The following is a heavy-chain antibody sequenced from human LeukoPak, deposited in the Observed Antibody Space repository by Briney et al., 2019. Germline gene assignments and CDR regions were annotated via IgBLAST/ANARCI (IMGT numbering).Heavy chain of an antibody. CDR2: ISSSSGST. CDR1: GFSFSSYS. V-gene: IGHV3-48*01. CDR3: AREMTGHTSSATDY. J-gene: IGHJ4*02. D-gene: IGHD6-13*01. Sequence: PGGTLRLSCAASGFSFSSYSMNWVRQAPGKGPEWLSYISSSSGSTFYADSAQGRFTIFRVNAKNSLYLEMNSLRVEDTALYYCAREMTGHTSSATDYWGQGTLVTVSS.